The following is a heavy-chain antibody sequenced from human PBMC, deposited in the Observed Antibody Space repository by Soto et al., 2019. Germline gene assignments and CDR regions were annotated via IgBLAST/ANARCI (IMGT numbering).Heavy chain of an antibody. D-gene: IGHD6-13*01. J-gene: IGHJ4*02. CDR3: AREYSTLENDY. CDR1: GYSISSGYY. Sequence: PLETLSLTCAVSGYSISSGYYWGWIRQPPGKGLEWIGSIYHSGSTYYNPSLKSRVTISVDTSKNQFSLKLSSVTAADTAVYYCAREYSTLENDYWGQGTLVTVSS. V-gene: IGHV4-38-2*02. CDR2: IYHSGST.